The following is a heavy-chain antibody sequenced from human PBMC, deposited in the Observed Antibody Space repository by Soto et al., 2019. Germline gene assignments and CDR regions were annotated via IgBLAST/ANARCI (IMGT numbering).Heavy chain of an antibody. CDR3: AKDGGYQYPDI. D-gene: IGHD6-25*01. V-gene: IGHV3-30*18. J-gene: IGHJ4*02. CDR2: ILREGGTD. CDR1: GFTFNDYA. Sequence: PGGSLRLSCTASGFTFNDYAIHWVRQAPGKGLEWVALILREGGTDYNANSVKGRFTISRDNSKNTVYLQLNSLRPEDTALYYCAKDGGYQYPDIWGRGALVTASS.